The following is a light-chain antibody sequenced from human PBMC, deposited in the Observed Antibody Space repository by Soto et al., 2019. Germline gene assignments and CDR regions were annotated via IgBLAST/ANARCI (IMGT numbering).Light chain of an antibody. CDR1: SNDVGGYNY. V-gene: IGLV2-14*01. J-gene: IGLJ1*01. CDR2: DVS. CDR3: SSYTSSSTQRV. Sequence: QSALTQPASVSGSPGQSITISCTGTSNDVGGYNYVSWYQQHPGKAPKLMIYDVSNRPSGVSNRFSGSKSGNTASLTISGLQAEDEADYYCSSYTSSSTQRVFGTGTKLTVL.